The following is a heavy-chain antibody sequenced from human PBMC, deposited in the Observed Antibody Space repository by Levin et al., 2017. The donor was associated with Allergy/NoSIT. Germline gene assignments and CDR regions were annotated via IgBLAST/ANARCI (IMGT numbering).Heavy chain of an antibody. CDR1: GGSVSSGSYY. J-gene: IGHJ3*02. Sequence: ASETLSLTCTVSGGSVSSGSYYWSWIRQPPGKGLEWIGYIYYSGSTNYNPSLKSRVTISVDTSKNQFSLKLSSVTAADTAVYYCAREEYSGYEADAFDIWGQGTMVTVSS. CDR3: AREEYSGYEADAFDI. D-gene: IGHD5-12*01. V-gene: IGHV4-61*01. CDR2: IYYSGST.